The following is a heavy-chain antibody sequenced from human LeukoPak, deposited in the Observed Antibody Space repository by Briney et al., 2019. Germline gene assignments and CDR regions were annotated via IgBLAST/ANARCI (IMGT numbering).Heavy chain of an antibody. CDR3: ARLSRWAVEDDY. D-gene: IGHD4-23*01. Sequence: SVKVSCKASGGTFSSYAISWVRQAPGRGLEWMGGIIPIFGTANYAQKFQGRVTITADKSTSTAYMELSSLRSEDTAVYYCARLSRWAVEDDYWGQGTLVTVSS. J-gene: IGHJ4*02. CDR2: IIPIFGTA. CDR1: GGTFSSYA. V-gene: IGHV1-69*06.